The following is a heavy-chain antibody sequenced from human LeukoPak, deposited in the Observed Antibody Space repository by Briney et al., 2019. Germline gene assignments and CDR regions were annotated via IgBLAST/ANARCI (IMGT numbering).Heavy chain of an antibody. D-gene: IGHD6-19*01. J-gene: IGHJ3*02. Sequence: GGSLRPSCAASGFTFSSYAMHWVCQAPGKGLEYVSAISSNGGSTYYANSVKGRFTISRDNSKNTLYLQMGSLRAEDMAVYYCASFSIAVAGTRGAFDIWGQGTMVTVSS. CDR3: ASFSIAVAGTRGAFDI. CDR1: GFTFSSYA. V-gene: IGHV3-64*01. CDR2: ISSNGGST.